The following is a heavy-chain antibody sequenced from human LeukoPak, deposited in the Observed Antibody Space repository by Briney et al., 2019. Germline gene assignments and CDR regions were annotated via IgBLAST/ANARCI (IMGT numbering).Heavy chain of an antibody. CDR3: ARGVYDFWSGPHYYFDY. CDR2: IYCSGST. D-gene: IGHD3-3*01. CDR1: GGSISSGGYY. V-gene: IGHV4-31*03. Sequence: PSETLSLTCTVSGGSISSGGYYWSWIRQHPGKGLEWIGYIYCSGSTYYNPSLKSRVTISVDTSKNQFSLKLSSVTAADTAVYYCARGVYDFWSGPHYYFDYWGQGALVTVSS. J-gene: IGHJ4*02.